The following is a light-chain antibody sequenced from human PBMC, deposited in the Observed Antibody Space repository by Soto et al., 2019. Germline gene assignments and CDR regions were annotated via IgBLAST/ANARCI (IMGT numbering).Light chain of an antibody. Sequence: QAVVTQPPSVSGAPGQRVTISCTGSSSNIGAGYDVHWYQQLPGTAPKLLIYGNSNRPSGVPDRFSGSKSGTSASLAITGLQAYDEADYYCQSYDSSLSGVVFGGGTKLTVL. J-gene: IGLJ2*01. CDR3: QSYDSSLSGVV. CDR2: GNS. CDR1: SSNIGAGYD. V-gene: IGLV1-40*01.